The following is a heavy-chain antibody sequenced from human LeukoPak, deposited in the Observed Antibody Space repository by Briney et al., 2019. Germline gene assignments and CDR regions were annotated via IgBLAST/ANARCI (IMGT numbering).Heavy chain of an antibody. CDR1: GFTFSSYA. CDR2: ISGIGGST. J-gene: IGHJ4*02. V-gene: IGHV3-23*01. CDR3: AKDLNYYDSSGDYFDY. Sequence: PGGSLRLSCAASGFTFSSYAMSWVRQAPGKGLEWVSAISGIGGSTYYADSVKGRFTISRDNSKNTLYLQMNSLRAEDTAVYYCAKDLNYYDSSGDYFDYWGQGTLVTVSS. D-gene: IGHD3-22*01.